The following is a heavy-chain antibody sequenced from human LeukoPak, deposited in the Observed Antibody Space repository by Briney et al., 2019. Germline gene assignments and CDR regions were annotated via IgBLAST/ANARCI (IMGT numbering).Heavy chain of an antibody. J-gene: IGHJ4*02. CDR2: ITSSGKTV. CDR3: ARESPHCSGVSCFFDY. D-gene: IGHD2-15*01. CDR1: GFTFSGYE. V-gene: IGHV3-48*03. Sequence: GGSLRLSCAASGFTFSGYEMNWVRQAPGKGLEWVSYITSSGKTVYYADSMKGRFTISRDNAKTSLYLQMNSLRAEDTAVYYCARESPHCSGVSCFFDYWGQGTVDTVSS.